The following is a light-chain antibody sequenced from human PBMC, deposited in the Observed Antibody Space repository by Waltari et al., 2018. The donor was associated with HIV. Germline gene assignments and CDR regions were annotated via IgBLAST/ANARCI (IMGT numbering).Light chain of an antibody. CDR2: EVN. CDR1: SSDVGAYDY. V-gene: IGLV2-14*01. Sequence: QSALTQPASVSGSPGQSITISCTGTSSDVGAYDYVSWYQQHPGKAPKLIIYEVNNRPSGVSVRFSGSKSGDTASLTISGLHVEDEADYYCRSFSNTNHVLFGGGTKLTVL. J-gene: IGLJ3*02. CDR3: RSFSNTNHVL.